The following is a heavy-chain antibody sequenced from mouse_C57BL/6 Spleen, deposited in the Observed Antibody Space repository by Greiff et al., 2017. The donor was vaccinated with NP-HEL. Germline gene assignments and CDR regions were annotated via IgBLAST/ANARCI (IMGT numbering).Heavy chain of an antibody. CDR3: ARDGSSAPYAMDY. V-gene: IGHV5-4*01. D-gene: IGHD1-1*01. Sequence: EVQLQESGGGLVKPGGSLKLSCAASGFTFSSYAMSWVRQTPEKRLEWVATISDGGSYTYYPDNVKGRFTISRDNAKNNLYLQMSHLKSEDTAMYYCARDGSSAPYAMDYWGQGTSVTVSS. CDR2: ISDGGSYT. J-gene: IGHJ4*01. CDR1: GFTFSSYA.